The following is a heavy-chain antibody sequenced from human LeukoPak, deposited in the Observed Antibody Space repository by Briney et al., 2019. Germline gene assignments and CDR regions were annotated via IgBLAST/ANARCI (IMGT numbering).Heavy chain of an antibody. J-gene: IGHJ6*02. CDR2: INWNGGTT. CDR3: AREGSGSPHYGMDV. CDR1: GFTFDDYG. Sequence: GGSLRLSCAASGFTFDDYGMSWVRHAPGKGLEWVSGINWNGGTTVYADSVKGRFTISRDNAKNSLYLQMNSLRAEDTALYYCAREGSGSPHYGMDVWGQGTTVTVSS. D-gene: IGHD3-10*01. V-gene: IGHV3-20*04.